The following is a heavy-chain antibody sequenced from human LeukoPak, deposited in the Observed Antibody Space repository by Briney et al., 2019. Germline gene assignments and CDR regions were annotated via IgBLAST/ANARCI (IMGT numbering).Heavy chain of an antibody. CDR2: IGISGGGI. CDR1: GFTFSYYT. V-gene: IGHV3-23*01. CDR3: AIDPNWGVDY. Sequence: GGSLRLSCAASGFTFSYYTMYWVRQAPGKGLEWVSIIGISGGGIHYADSVKGRFTISRDNSKNMLYLQMNSLRAEDTAVYYCAIDPNWGVDYWGQGVLVTVSS. J-gene: IGHJ4*02. D-gene: IGHD7-27*01.